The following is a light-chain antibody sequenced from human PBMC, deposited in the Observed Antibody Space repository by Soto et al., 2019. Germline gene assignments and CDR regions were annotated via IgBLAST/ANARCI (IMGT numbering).Light chain of an antibody. V-gene: IGKV3-15*01. CDR2: GAS. Sequence: DIVMTQSPATLSVSPGERATLSCRASQSVSSNLAWYQQKPGQAPRLLIYGASTRATGIPARFSGSGSGTEFTLTISGLQSEDFAVYYCQQYNNWPLTFGGGTKVDIK. CDR1: QSVSSN. J-gene: IGKJ4*01. CDR3: QQYNNWPLT.